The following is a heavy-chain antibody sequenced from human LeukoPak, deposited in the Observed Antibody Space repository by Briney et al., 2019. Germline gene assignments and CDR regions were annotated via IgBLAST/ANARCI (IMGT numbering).Heavy chain of an antibody. V-gene: IGHV4-31*11. J-gene: IGHJ6*03. CDR3: ARVSGYYYMDV. CDR1: GGSFSDYS. CDR2: IYYSGST. D-gene: IGHD3-3*01. Sequence: SETLSLTCAVYGGSFSDYSWTWIRQHPGKGLEWIGYIYYSGSTYYNPSLKSRVTISVDTSKNQFSLKLSSVTAADTAVYYCARVSGYYYMDVWGKGTTVTVSS.